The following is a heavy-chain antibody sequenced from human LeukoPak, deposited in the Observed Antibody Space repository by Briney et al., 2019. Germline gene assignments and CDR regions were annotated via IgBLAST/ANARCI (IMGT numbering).Heavy chain of an antibody. CDR3: AREEISSDGDAFDI. V-gene: IGHV4-61*02. D-gene: IGHD2-15*01. Sequence: SSETLSLTCTVSGGSISSGSYYWSWIRQPAGKGLEWIGRIYTSGSTNYNPSLKSRVTISVDTSKNQFSLKLSSVTAADTAVYYCAREEISSDGDAFDIWGQGTVVTVSS. CDR1: GGSISSGSYY. J-gene: IGHJ3*02. CDR2: IYTSGST.